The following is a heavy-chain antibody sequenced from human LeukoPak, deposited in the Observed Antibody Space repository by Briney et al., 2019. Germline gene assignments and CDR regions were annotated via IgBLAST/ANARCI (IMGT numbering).Heavy chain of an antibody. CDR2: IYYSGST. CDR3: AREGPYGDIFDY. CDR1: GGSISSYY. J-gene: IGHJ4*02. V-gene: IGHV4-59*01. Sequence: SETLSLTCTVSGGSISSYYWSWIRQPPGKGLEWIGYIYYSGSTNYNPSLKSRVTISVDTSKNQFSLKLSSVTAADTAVYYCAREGPYGDIFDYWAREPWSPSPQ. D-gene: IGHD4-17*01.